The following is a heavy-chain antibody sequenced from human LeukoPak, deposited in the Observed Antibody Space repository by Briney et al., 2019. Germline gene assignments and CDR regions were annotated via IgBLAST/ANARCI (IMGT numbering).Heavy chain of an antibody. CDR3: ARDYCSSTSCYLDY. V-gene: IGHV1-69*04. Sequence: GASVKVSCKASGGTFSSYAISWVRQAPGQGLEWMGRIIPIPGIPNYAQKFQGRVTMTTDTSTRTAYMELRSLRSDDTAVYYCARDYCSSTSCYLDYWGQGTLVTVSS. D-gene: IGHD2-2*01. CDR1: GGTFSSYA. J-gene: IGHJ4*02. CDR2: IIPIPGIP.